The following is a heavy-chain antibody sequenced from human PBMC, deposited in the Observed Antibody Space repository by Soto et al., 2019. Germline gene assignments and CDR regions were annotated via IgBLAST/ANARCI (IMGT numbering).Heavy chain of an antibody. CDR3: ARETGTSYYYYGMDV. J-gene: IGHJ6*02. Sequence: PEGSLRLSCAASRFTVSSNYMSWVRQAPGKGLEWVSVIYSGGSTYYADSVKGRFTISRDNSKNTLYLQMNSLRAEDTAVYYCARETGTSYYYYGMDVWGQGTTVTVSS. D-gene: IGHD1-7*01. CDR1: RFTVSSNY. CDR2: IYSGGST. V-gene: IGHV3-53*01.